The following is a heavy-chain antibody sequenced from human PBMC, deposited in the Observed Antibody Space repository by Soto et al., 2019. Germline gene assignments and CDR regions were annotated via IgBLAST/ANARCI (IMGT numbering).Heavy chain of an antibody. CDR3: AREHGQQLVTKVSRRGVGYYYFGIDV. V-gene: IGHV3-33*01. CDR2: IRYDGSNK. Sequence: QVQLVESGGGVVQPGRSLRLSCAASGFTFSSYGMHWVRQAPGKGLAWVAVIRYDGSNKYYADSVKGRFTISRDNSKNTLYLQKNNRHAKDMAVYYYAREHGQQLVTKVSRRGVGYYYFGIDVLGQGTTGNVFS. J-gene: IGHJ6*02. CDR1: GFTFSSYG. D-gene: IGHD6-13*01.